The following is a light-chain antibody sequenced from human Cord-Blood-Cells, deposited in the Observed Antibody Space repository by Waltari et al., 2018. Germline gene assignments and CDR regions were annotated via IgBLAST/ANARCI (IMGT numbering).Light chain of an antibody. CDR2: DAS. Sequence: EIVLPPSPATLSLSPRERATLSCRASQSVSSYVAWYQQKPGQAPRLLIYDASNRATGIPARFSGSGSGTDFTLTISSLEPEDFAVYYCQQRSNWPRTFGQGTKLEIK. CDR1: QSVSSY. CDR3: QQRSNWPRT. V-gene: IGKV3-11*01. J-gene: IGKJ2*01.